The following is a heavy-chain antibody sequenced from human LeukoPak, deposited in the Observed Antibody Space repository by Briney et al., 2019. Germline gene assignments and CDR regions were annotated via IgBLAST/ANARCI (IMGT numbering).Heavy chain of an antibody. Sequence: PGGSLRLSCAASGFTFSSYGMHWVRQAPGKGLEWVAVISYDGSNKYYADSVKGRFTISRDNSKSTLYLEMNSLRAEDTAIYYCAKNPLVSGTIYFDSWGQGTLLTVSS. CDR3: AKNPLVSGTIYFDS. J-gene: IGHJ4*02. CDR2: ISYDGSNK. CDR1: GFTFSSYG. D-gene: IGHD6-19*01. V-gene: IGHV3-30*18.